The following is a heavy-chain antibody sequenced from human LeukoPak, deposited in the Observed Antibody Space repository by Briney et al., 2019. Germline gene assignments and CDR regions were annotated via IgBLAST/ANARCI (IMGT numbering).Heavy chain of an antibody. Sequence: PSQTLSLSCTFSGGSISSGAYYWSWIRQPPGKGMEWIVYIFYSGSTYYNPYLQSRVTTSVNTSKTQFALKLSSVTAADTAVYYCARESTYYDTLTGYLRPGYFDYWGQGTLVTVSS. V-gene: IGHV4-30-4*08. CDR1: GGSISSGAYY. CDR2: IFYSGST. J-gene: IGHJ4*02. D-gene: IGHD3-9*01. CDR3: ARESTYYDTLTGYLRPGYFDY.